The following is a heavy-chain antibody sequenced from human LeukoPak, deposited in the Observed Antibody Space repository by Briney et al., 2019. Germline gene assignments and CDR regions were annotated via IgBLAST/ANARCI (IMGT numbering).Heavy chain of an antibody. D-gene: IGHD2-2*01. CDR2: INPNSGGT. CDR1: GYTFTGYY. Sequence: VASVKASCKASGYTFTGYYMHWVRQAPGQGLEWMGWINPNSGGTNYAQKFQGRVTMTRDTSISTAYMELSRLRSDDTAVYYCAREVVPAATFPWGQGTLVTVSS. CDR3: AREVVPAATFP. J-gene: IGHJ5*02. V-gene: IGHV1-2*02.